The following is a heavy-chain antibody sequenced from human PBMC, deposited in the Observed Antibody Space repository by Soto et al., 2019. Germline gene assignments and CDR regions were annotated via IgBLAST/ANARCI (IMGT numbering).Heavy chain of an antibody. Sequence: PSETLSLTCTVSGGSISSTSSYWAWIRQPPGKGLEWVGSIYYLGNTYYNPSLKSRVTISIDTSKNQFSLKLSSVTAADTAVYYCARGCLQQWPCDYWGQGTLVTVSS. J-gene: IGHJ4*02. D-gene: IGHD6-19*01. CDR3: ARGCLQQWPCDY. V-gene: IGHV4-39*01. CDR2: IYYLGNT. CDR1: GGSISSTSSY.